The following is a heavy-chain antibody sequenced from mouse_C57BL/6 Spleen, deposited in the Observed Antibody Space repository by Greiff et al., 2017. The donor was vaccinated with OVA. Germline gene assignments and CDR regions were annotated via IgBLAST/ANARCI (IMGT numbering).Heavy chain of an antibody. V-gene: IGHV2-5*01. CDR3: AKDAMDY. CDR2: LWSGGST. CDR1: GFSFTSYG. Sequence: VQLQQSGPGLVQPSPSLSITCTVSGFSFTSYGVHWVRQSPGQGLEWLGVLWSGGSTDYNAAFMSRLGITKDNTKSQIFSKMNSLQADDTAIYYCAKDAMDYWGQGTSVTVSS. J-gene: IGHJ4*01.